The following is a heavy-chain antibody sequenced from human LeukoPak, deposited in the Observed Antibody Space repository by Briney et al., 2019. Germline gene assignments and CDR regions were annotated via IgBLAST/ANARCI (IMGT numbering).Heavy chain of an antibody. J-gene: IGHJ4*02. CDR2: IKQDGSEK. CDR3: ARVEVMVRGVMGDY. V-gene: IGHV3-7*01. D-gene: IGHD3-10*01. CDR1: GFTFSSYW. Sequence: GGSLRLSCAASGFTFSSYWMSWVRQAPGKGLEWVANIKQDGSEKKYVDSVKGRFTISRDNAKNSLYLQMNSLRAEDTAVYYCARVEVMVRGVMGDYWGQGTLVTVSS.